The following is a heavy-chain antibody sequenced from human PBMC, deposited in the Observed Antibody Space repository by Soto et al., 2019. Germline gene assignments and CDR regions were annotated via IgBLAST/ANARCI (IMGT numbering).Heavy chain of an antibody. V-gene: IGHV3-48*02. CDR1: GFTFSRYA. J-gene: IGHJ3*01. CDR3: ARDDQWAFDV. Sequence: EVQLVESGGGLVQPRRSLRISCAASGFTFSRYAMNWVRQAPGKGLEWVSYISVGGGSIFYADSVKGRFTISRDDAQNSVYLQMNILRDEDTALYYCARDDQWAFDVWGQGTMVIVSS. CDR2: ISVGGGSI. D-gene: IGHD6-19*01.